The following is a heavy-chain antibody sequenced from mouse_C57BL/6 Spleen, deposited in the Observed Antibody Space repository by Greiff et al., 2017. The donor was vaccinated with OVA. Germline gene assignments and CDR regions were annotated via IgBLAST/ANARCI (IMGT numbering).Heavy chain of an antibody. CDR3: TRLPSTVVATRYFDV. CDR2: IDPETGGT. V-gene: IGHV1-15*01. D-gene: IGHD1-1*01. Sequence: QVQLQQSGAELVRPGASVTLSCKASGYTFTDYEMHWVKQTPVHGLEWIGAIDPETGGTAYNQKFKGKAILTADKSSSTAYMELRSLTSEDSAVYYCTRLPSTVVATRYFDVWGTGTTVTVSS. CDR1: GYTFTDYE. J-gene: IGHJ1*03.